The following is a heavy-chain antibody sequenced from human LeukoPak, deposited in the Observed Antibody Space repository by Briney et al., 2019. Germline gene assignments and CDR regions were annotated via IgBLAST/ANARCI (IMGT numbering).Heavy chain of an antibody. CDR2: INHSGST. CDR1: GGSFSGYY. CDR3: ARTNSDGSGTYYKNHYYGMDV. J-gene: IGHJ6*04. Sequence: SETLSLTCAVYGGSFSGYYWSWIRQPPGKGLEWIGEINHSGSTNYNPSLKSRVTVSVDTSKNQFSLKLSSVTAADTAVYYRARTNSDGSGTYYKNHYYGMDVGGKGTTVTVSS. D-gene: IGHD3-10*01. V-gene: IGHV4-34*01.